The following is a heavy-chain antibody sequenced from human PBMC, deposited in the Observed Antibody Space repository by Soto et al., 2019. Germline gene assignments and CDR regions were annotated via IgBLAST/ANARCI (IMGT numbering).Heavy chain of an antibody. Sequence: QVQLVESGGGVVQPGRSLRLSCAASGFTFSSYGMHWVRQAPGKGLEWVAVIWYDGSNKYYADSVKGRFTISRDNSKNTLYLQMSGMRAEDTAVSYWARDYYHSSGVFDLWGQGTMVPVSS. CDR1: GFTFSSYG. D-gene: IGHD3-22*01. J-gene: IGHJ3*01. CDR2: IWYDGSNK. CDR3: ARDYYHSSGVFDL. V-gene: IGHV3-33*01.